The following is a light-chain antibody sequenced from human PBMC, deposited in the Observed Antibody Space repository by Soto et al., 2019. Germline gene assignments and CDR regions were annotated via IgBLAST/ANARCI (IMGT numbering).Light chain of an antibody. V-gene: IGLV1-40*01. Sequence: QSVLTQPPSVSGAPGQRVTMSCTGSNSNIGAGYDVHWYQQLPGTAPKLLIYANTDRPSGVPDRFSGSKSGTSASLAISGLQAEDEADYYCQSYDRSLSGVLFGGGTKLTVL. CDR2: ANT. CDR1: NSNIGAGYD. CDR3: QSYDRSLSGVL. J-gene: IGLJ2*01.